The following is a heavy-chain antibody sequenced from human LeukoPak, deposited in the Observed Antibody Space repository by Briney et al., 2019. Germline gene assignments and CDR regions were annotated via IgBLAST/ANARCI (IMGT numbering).Heavy chain of an antibody. CDR3: AREGGFYRPLDY. D-gene: IGHD3-3*01. CDR1: GGSISDYY. CDR2: IYYSGST. Sequence: SETLSLTCTVSGGSISDYYWNWIRQPPGKGLEWIGYIYYSGSTEYNPSLKSRVTLSVDLSENHISLRLTSVTAADTAVYYCAREGGFYRPLDYSGQGTLVTVSS. J-gene: IGHJ4*02. V-gene: IGHV4-59*12.